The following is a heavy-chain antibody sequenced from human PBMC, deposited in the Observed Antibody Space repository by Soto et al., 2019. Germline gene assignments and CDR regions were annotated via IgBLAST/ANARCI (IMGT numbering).Heavy chain of an antibody. D-gene: IGHD6-19*01. CDR2: INSDGTHT. CDR1: GFTFSSYW. J-gene: IGHJ4*02. V-gene: IGHV3-74*03. Sequence: PGGSLRLSCAASGFTFSSYWMHWVRQVPGKGLVWVSHINSDGTHTTYADSVKGRFTISRDNAKNTLYLQMNSLRAEDTAVYYCARELGIPVTGTLIDWGQGTLVTVSS. CDR3: ARELGIPVTGTLID.